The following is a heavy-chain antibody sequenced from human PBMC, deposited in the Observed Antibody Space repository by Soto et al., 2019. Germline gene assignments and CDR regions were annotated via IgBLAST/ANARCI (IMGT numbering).Heavy chain of an antibody. CDR3: ARGGRVTSLRY. Sequence: TLALTLSVSGGSISSGGYSWSWIRQPPGKGLEWIGYIYHSGSTYYNPSLKSRVTISVDRSKNQFSLKLSSVTAADTAVYYCARGGRVTSLRYWGQGTLVTVS. V-gene: IGHV4-30-2*01. CDR2: IYHSGST. J-gene: IGHJ4*02. D-gene: IGHD2-2*01. CDR1: GGSISSGGYS.